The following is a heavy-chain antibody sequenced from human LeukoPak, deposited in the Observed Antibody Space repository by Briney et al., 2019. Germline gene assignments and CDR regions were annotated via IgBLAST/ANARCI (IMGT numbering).Heavy chain of an antibody. D-gene: IGHD1-26*01. Sequence: GGSLRLSCAASGFTFSGFWMSWVRQAPGKGLEWVANISQDGSEKYYVDSVKGRFTISRDSAKSSLYLQMNSLRAEDTAVYYCARDQVGPEDWGQGTLVTVSS. CDR3: ARDQVGPED. V-gene: IGHV3-7*01. J-gene: IGHJ4*02. CDR1: GFTFSGFW. CDR2: ISQDGSEK.